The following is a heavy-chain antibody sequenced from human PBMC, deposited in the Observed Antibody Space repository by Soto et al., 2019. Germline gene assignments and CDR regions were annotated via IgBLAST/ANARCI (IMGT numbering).Heavy chain of an antibody. J-gene: IGHJ4*02. CDR2: ISGSGGST. V-gene: IGHV3-23*01. CDR1: GLSLSRLA. D-gene: IGHD6-19*01. CDR3: AKEPGYSSGWGPFDY. Sequence: GLSLRLYRAACGLSLSRLAMSWELQAPGKGLEWVSAISGSGGSTYYADSVKGRFTISRDNSKNTLYLQMNSLRAEDTAVYYCAKEPGYSSGWGPFDYWGQGTLVTVPQ.